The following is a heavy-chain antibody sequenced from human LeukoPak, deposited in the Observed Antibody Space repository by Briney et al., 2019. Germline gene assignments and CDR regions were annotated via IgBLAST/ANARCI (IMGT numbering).Heavy chain of an antibody. CDR1: GFTFSSYA. CDR2: ISGSGGRT. J-gene: IGHJ6*03. V-gene: IGHV3-23*01. CDR3: ARATWDPNYYYYMDV. Sequence: GGSLRLSCAASGFTFSSYAMSWVRQAPGKGLEWVSGISGSGGRTYYADSVKGRFTISRDNSKNSLYLQMNSLRAEDTAVYFCARATWDPNYYYYMDVWGSGTTVTISS. D-gene: IGHD1-26*01.